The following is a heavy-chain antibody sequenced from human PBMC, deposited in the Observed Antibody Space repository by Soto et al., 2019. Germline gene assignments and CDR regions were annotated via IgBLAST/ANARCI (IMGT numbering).Heavy chain of an antibody. J-gene: IGHJ4*02. D-gene: IGHD3-10*01. CDR2: MNPNSGNA. CDR1: GYTFTNYD. CDR3: ARDFRFRGGPLDS. V-gene: IGHV1-8*01. Sequence: QVQLAQSGAEVKKPGASVKVSCKASGYTFTNYDLNWVRQAPGQGLEWMGWMNPNSGNAASAQKFQGRLTMTRNTSISTAYLELSSLRSEDTAVYYCARDFRFRGGPLDSWGQGTLVIVSS.